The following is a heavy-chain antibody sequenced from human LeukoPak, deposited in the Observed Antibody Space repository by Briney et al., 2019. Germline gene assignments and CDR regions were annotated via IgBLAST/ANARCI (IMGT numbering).Heavy chain of an antibody. V-gene: IGHV4-31*03. Sequence: SETLPLTCTVSGGSISSGGYYWSWIRQHPGKGLEWIGYIYYSGSTYYNPSLKSRVTISVDTSKNQFSLKLSSVTAADTAVYYCARDPYDSSGYYYGWYFDLWGRGTLVTVSS. CDR1: GGSISSGGYY. J-gene: IGHJ2*01. D-gene: IGHD3-22*01. CDR2: IYYSGST. CDR3: ARDPYDSSGYYYGWYFDL.